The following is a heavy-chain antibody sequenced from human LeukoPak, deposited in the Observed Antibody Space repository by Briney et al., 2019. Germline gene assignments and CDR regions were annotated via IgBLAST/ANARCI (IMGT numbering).Heavy chain of an antibody. D-gene: IGHD6-13*01. CDR3: ARMYSSSWSGYYFDY. CDR2: ISSTSATI. Sequence: PGGSLRLSCAASGFTFNIYSMNWVRQAPGKGLEWVSYISSTSATIYYADSVKGRFTISRDNAKNTLYLQMNSLRAEDTAVYYCARMYSSSWSGYYFDYWGQGTLVTVSS. J-gene: IGHJ4*02. CDR1: GFTFNIYS. V-gene: IGHV3-48*04.